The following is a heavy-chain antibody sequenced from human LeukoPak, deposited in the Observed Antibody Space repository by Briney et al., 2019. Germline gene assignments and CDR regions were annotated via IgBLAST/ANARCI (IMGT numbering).Heavy chain of an antibody. Sequence: SETLSLTCTVSGGSIGTYYWSWIRQPPGKGLEWIGYIYYSGSTNYNPSLKSRVTISVDTSKNQFSLKLSSVTAADTAVYYCARHFYSSSWSYYYYMDVWGKGTTVTVSS. CDR2: IYYSGST. CDR3: ARHFYSSSWSYYYYMDV. D-gene: IGHD6-13*01. CDR1: GGSIGTYY. V-gene: IGHV4-59*08. J-gene: IGHJ6*03.